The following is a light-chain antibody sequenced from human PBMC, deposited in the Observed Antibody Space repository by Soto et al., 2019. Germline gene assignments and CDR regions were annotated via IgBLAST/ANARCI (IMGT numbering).Light chain of an antibody. J-gene: IGKJ1*01. CDR3: LQHYSHPPWT. Sequence: DIQMTQSPSSLSASVGDRVTITCRASQGISNDLNWYQQKPGKAPKPLIYAASSLQGGVPSRFSGSGSETEFTLTISDLQPEDFATYYCLQHYSHPPWTFGKGTKVEIK. V-gene: IGKV1-17*02. CDR2: AAS. CDR1: QGISND.